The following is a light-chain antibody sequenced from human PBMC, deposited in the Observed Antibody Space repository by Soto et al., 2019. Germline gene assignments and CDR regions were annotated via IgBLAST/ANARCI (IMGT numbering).Light chain of an antibody. CDR2: KAS. Sequence: DIQMTQSPSTLSGSVGDRVTITCRASQTISSWLAWYQQKPGKAPKLLIYKASTLKSGVPSRFSGSGSGTEFTLTISSLQPDDFATHYCQQYKTYYRTFGQGAKVDIK. V-gene: IGKV1-5*03. CDR3: QQYKTYYRT. CDR1: QTISSW. J-gene: IGKJ1*01.